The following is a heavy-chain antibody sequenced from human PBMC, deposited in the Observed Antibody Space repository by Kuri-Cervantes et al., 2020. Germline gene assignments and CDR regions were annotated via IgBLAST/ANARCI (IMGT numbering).Heavy chain of an antibody. CDR1: GFTFSSYG. CDR3: ARGLGSKTGYYVYLLHLYYFDY. V-gene: IGHV3-33*01. Sequence: GESLKISCAASGFTFSSYGMHWVRQAPGKGLEWVAVIWYDGSNKYYADSVKGRFTISRDNSKNTLYLQMNSLRAEDTAVYYCARGLGSKTGYYVYLLHLYYFDYWGQGTLVTVSS. J-gene: IGHJ4*02. CDR2: IWYDGSNK. D-gene: IGHD3-9*01.